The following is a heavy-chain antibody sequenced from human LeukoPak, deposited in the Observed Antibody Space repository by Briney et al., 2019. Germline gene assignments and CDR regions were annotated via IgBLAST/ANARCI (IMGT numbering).Heavy chain of an antibody. CDR2: INPYSGDT. J-gene: IGHJ4*02. V-gene: IGHV1-2*02. CDR3: ARLVHSGVGEDDY. Sequence: ASVKVSCKASGYYFTGYYMHWVRQAPGQGLEWMGWINPYSGDTNFAQKFQGRVTVTRDTSISTAYMELSRLKSDDTAVYYCARLVHSGVGEDDYWGQGALVTVSS. CDR1: GYYFTGYY. D-gene: IGHD3-16*01.